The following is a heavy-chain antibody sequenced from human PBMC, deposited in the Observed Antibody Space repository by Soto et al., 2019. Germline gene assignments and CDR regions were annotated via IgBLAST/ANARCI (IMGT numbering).Heavy chain of an antibody. D-gene: IGHD3-3*01. V-gene: IGHV1-3*01. J-gene: IGHJ4*02. CDR1: GYTFTSYA. CDR2: INAGNGNT. Sequence: ASVKVSCKASGYTFTSYAMHWVRQAPGQRLEWMGWINAGNGNTKYSQKFQGRVTITRDTSASTAYMELSSLRSEDTAVYYCARFRYDDFWSGYYFDYWGQRTLVTVSS. CDR3: ARFRYDDFWSGYYFDY.